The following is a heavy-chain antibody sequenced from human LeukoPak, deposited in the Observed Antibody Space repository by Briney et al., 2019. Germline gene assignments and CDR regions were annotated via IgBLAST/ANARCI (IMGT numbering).Heavy chain of an antibody. Sequence: GASVTVSCKASGYTFTNYGISWVRQAPGQGLDGMGWICAYNSNTNYAQTLQGRVTMTTDPSTTTAYMELRSRRSDAMAVYYCARDDGAVAAPAPFDYWRQGTLVTASS. CDR1: GYTFTNYG. CDR3: ARDDGAVAAPAPFDY. V-gene: IGHV1-18*03. D-gene: IGHD6-19*01. CDR2: ICAYNSNT. J-gene: IGHJ4*02.